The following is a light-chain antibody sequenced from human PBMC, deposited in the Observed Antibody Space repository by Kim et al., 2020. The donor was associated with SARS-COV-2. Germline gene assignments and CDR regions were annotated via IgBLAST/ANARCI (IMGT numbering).Light chain of an antibody. V-gene: IGKV3D-15*01. CDR3: QQYNNWPPLT. Sequence: SPGERATPSCRASQRIGSLLAWYQQQPGQAPRLLIYGASTRATGIPARFSGSGSGTEFTPPISSLQSEDFAFYYCQQYNNWPPLTFGGGTKVDIK. J-gene: IGKJ4*01. CDR2: GAS. CDR1: QRIGSL.